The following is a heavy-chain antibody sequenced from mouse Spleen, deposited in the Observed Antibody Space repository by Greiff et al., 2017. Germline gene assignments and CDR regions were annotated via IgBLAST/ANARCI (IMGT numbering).Heavy chain of an antibody. D-gene: IGHD1-1*01. CDR1: GFSLTSYG. CDR3: ARNLNYRSNRYYAMDY. V-gene: IGHV2-2*01. J-gene: IGHJ4*01. CDR2: IWSGGST. Sequence: QVQLKESGPGLVQPSQSLSITCTVSGFSLTSYGVHWVRQSPGKGLEWLGVIWSGGSTDYNAAFISRLSISKDNSKSQVFFKMNSLQADDTAIYYCARNLNYRSNRYYAMDYWGQGTSVTVSS.